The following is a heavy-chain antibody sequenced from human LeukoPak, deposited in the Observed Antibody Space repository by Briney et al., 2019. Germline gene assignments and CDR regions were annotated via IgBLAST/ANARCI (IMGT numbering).Heavy chain of an antibody. D-gene: IGHD3-10*01. J-gene: IGHJ5*02. CDR2: IKQDESEK. V-gene: IGHV3-7*03. CDR1: GFTFSSYW. Sequence: GGSLRLSCAVSGFTFSSYWMSWVRQAPGKGLEWVAIIKQDESEKYYVDSVKGRFTISRDNAKNSLFLQMNSLRAEDTAVYYCAKDPTRYYYGSDNWFDPWGQGTLVTVSS. CDR3: AKDPTRYYYGSDNWFDP.